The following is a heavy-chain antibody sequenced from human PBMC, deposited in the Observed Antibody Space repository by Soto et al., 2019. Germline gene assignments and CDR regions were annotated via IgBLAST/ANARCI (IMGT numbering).Heavy chain of an antibody. D-gene: IGHD3-16*02. CDR2: TYYRSKWYN. V-gene: IGHV6-1*01. Sequence: QTLSLTCAISGDSVSSNSAAWNWIRQSPSRGLEWLGRTYYRSKWYNDYAVSVKSRITINPDTSKNQFSLQLNSVTPEDTAGYYCARNYDYFWGSYRQGNYYYYYGMDVWGQGTTVTVSS. J-gene: IGHJ6*02. CDR1: GDSVSSNSAA. CDR3: ARNYDYFWGSYRQGNYYYYYGMDV.